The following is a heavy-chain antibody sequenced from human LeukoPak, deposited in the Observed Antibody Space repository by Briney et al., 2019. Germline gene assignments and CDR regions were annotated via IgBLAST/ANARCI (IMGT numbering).Heavy chain of an antibody. V-gene: IGHV1-8*01. CDR2: MNPNSGNT. CDR3: ARFGIAAAVAYYYYGMDV. Sequence: ASVKVSCKASGYTLTSYDINWVRQATGQGLEWMGWMNPNSGNTGYAQKFQGRVTMTRNTSISTAYMELSSLRSEDTAVYYCARFGIAAAVAYYYYGMDVWGQGTTVTVSS. CDR1: GYTLTSYD. J-gene: IGHJ6*02. D-gene: IGHD6-13*01.